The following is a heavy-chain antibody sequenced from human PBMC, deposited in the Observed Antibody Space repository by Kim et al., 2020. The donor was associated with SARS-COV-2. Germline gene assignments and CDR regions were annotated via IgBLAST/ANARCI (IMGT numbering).Heavy chain of an antibody. J-gene: IGHJ3*02. Sequence: GGSLRHSCVASGFTFSYFAMHWVRQAPGKGLEWVAVIWFDGSDQYYADSVKGRFTISRDNSKNTLYLQMKSLRAEDTAVYYCGKGGAGSKFLGRQGFDGFDIWGQGTMVTVSS. CDR2: IWFDGSDQ. CDR1: GFTFSYFA. D-gene: IGHD1-26*01. V-gene: IGHV3-33*06. CDR3: GKGGAGSKFLGRQGFDGFDI.